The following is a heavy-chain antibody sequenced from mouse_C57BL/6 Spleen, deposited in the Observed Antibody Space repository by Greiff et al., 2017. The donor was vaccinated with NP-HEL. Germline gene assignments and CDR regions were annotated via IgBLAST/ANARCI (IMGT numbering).Heavy chain of an antibody. CDR3: ARRGYGAWFAY. CDR2: INPGSGGT. D-gene: IGHD1-1*02. V-gene: IGHV1-54*01. J-gene: IGHJ3*01. Sequence: QVQLQQSGAELVRPGTSVKVSCKASGYAFTNYLIEWVKQRHGQGLEWIGVINPGSGGTNYNEKFKGKATLTADKSSSTTYMHLSSLTSEDTAVYFCARRGYGAWFAYWGKGTLVTVSA. CDR1: GYAFTNYL.